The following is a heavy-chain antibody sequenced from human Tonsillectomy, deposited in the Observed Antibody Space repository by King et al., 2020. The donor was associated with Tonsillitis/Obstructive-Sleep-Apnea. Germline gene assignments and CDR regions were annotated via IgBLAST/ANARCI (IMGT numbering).Heavy chain of an antibody. CDR3: AKDQATVTTPIDY. CDR2: ISGGGGST. J-gene: IGHJ4*02. CDR1: GVTFSSYA. D-gene: IGHD4-17*01. V-gene: IGHV3-23*04. Sequence: VQLVESGGGLVQPGGSLRLSCAVSGVTFSSYAMSWVRQAPGKGLEWVSAISGGGGSTYYTDSVKGRFTISRDNSKNTLFLQMNSLRAEDTAVYYCAKDQATVTTPIDYWGQGTLVTVSS.